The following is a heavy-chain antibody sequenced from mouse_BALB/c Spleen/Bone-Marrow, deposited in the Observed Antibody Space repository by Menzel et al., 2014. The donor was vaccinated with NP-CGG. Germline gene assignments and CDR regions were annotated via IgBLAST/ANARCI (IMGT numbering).Heavy chain of an antibody. CDR1: GYTFTDYV. Sequence: QVQLQQSGPELVKPGASVKMSCKASGYTFTDYVISWVKQRTGQGLEWIGEIYPGSGSTYSTEKFKGKATLTADKSSNTTYMQLSRLTTEDTAVYFCARSPNWDPYDAVDSWGQGTSVTVSS. V-gene: IGHV1-81*01. CDR3: ARSPNWDPYDAVDS. D-gene: IGHD4-1*01. CDR2: IYPGSGST. J-gene: IGHJ4*01.